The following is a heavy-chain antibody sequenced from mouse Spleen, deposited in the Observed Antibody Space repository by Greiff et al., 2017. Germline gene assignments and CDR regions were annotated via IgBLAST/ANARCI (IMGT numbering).Heavy chain of an antibody. Sequence: EVQVVESGGDLVKPGGSLKLSCAASGFTFSSYGMSWVRQTPDKRLEWVATISSGGSYTYYPDSVKGRFTISRDNAKNTLYLQMSSLKSEDTAMYYCARRYDYDNAMDYWGQGTSVTVSS. CDR3: ARRYDYDNAMDY. D-gene: IGHD2-4*01. CDR2: ISSGGSYT. CDR1: GFTFSSYG. J-gene: IGHJ4*01. V-gene: IGHV5-6*01.